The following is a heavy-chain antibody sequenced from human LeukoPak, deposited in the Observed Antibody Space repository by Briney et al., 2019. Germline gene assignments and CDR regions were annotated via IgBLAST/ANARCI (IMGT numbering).Heavy chain of an antibody. CDR2: IKQDGGEK. D-gene: IGHD6-25*01. CDR1: GFIFNSYW. J-gene: IGHJ4*02. V-gene: IGHV3-7*03. CDR3: VRGPHIAATSY. Sequence: GGSLRLSCAASGFIFNSYWMNWLRQAPGKGLEWVANIKQDGGEKQYVDSVKGRFAISRDNAKKSLYLQINTLRAEDTAVYYCVRGPHIAATSYWGQGTLVTVSS.